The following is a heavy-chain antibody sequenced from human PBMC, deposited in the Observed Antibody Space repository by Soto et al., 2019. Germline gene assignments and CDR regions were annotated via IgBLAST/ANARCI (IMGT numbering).Heavy chain of an antibody. J-gene: IGHJ4*02. D-gene: IGHD6-13*01. Sequence: PGGSLRLSCAASGFLFTSYGMHWVRQAPGKGLDWVALISSDGSNKYYPDSVKGRFTISRDNSKNTLYLQMNSLRSEDTAVYYCAAGLYFFDYCGQGTLVTVSS. CDR3: AAGLYFFDY. CDR2: ISSDGSNK. CDR1: GFLFTSYG. V-gene: IGHV3-30*03.